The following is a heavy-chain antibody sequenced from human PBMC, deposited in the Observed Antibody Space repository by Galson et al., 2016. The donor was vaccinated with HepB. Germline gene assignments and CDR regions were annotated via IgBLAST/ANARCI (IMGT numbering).Heavy chain of an antibody. J-gene: IGHJ5*01. CDR1: GFTFSDYY. D-gene: IGHD3-10*01. CDR2: TYHSGST. Sequence: LRLSCAASGFTFSDYYMSWIRQAPGKGLEWLGSTYHSGSTYYSPALQSRVAVTADAPKNQFSLHLNSATASDTAVYYCTRHLYVTMVPAFDSWGRGILVTVAS. CDR3: TRHLYVTMVPAFDS. V-gene: IGHV4-38-2*01.